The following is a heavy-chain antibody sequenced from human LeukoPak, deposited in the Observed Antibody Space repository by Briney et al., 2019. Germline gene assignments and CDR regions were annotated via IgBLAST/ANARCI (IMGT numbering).Heavy chain of an antibody. CDR3: ASLKRAQHYCSGGSCYSLPYGMDV. CDR1: GGTFSSYA. J-gene: IGHJ6*04. CDR2: IIPIFGTA. D-gene: IGHD2-15*01. Sequence: SVKVSCKASGGTFSSYAISWVRQAPGQGLEWMGGIIPIFGTANYAQKFQGRVTITADKSTSTAYMELSSLRSEDTVVYYCASLKRAQHYCSGGSCYSLPYGMDVWGKGTTVTVSS. V-gene: IGHV1-69*06.